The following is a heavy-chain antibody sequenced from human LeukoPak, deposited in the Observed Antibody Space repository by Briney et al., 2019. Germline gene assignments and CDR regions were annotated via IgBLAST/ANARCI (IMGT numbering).Heavy chain of an antibody. D-gene: IGHD5-24*01. V-gene: IGHV3-23*01. CDR2: ISGSGDT. CDR3: ARSGYNRFDY. J-gene: IGHJ4*02. Sequence: GGSLRLSCAASGFTFNDYYMSWIRQAPGKGLEWVSAISGSGDTYYADSVKGRFTISRDNSKSTLYLQMTSLRAEDTAVYYCARSGYNRFDYWGQGTLVTVSP. CDR1: GFTFNDYY.